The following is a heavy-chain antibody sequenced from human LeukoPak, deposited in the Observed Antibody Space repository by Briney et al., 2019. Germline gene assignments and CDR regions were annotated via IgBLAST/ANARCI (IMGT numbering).Heavy chain of an antibody. Sequence: GRSLRLSCAASGFTFSSCAMHWVRQAPGKGLEWVAVISYDGSNKYYADSVKGRFTISRDNSKNTLYLQMNSLRAEDTAVYYCARASDGTEDYWGQGTLVTVSS. D-gene: IGHD5-18*01. CDR2: ISYDGSNK. CDR3: ARASDGTEDY. J-gene: IGHJ4*02. CDR1: GFTFSSCA. V-gene: IGHV3-30*04.